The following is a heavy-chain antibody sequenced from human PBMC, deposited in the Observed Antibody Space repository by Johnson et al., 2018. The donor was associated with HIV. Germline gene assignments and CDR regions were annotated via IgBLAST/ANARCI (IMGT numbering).Heavy chain of an antibody. V-gene: IGHV3-30*03. Sequence: QVQLVESGGGVVKPGESLRLSCVASGFHFGNAWMNWVRQAPGKGLEWVAVISYDGRNKYYADSVKGRFTISRDNSKNTLYLQMNSLKTEDTAVYYCTTDLASDAFDIWGQGTMVTVSS. CDR1: GFHFGNAW. CDR2: ISYDGRNK. J-gene: IGHJ3*02. CDR3: TTDLASDAFDI.